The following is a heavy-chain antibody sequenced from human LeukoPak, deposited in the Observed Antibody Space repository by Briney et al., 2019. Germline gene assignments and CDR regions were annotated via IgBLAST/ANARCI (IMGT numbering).Heavy chain of an antibody. CDR3: ARWSPNDY. CDR2: ISSSSSYI. CDR1: GFTFDDYA. Sequence: GGSLRLSCAASGFTFDDYAMNWVRQAPGKGLEWVSSISSSSSYIYYADSVKGRFTISRDNAKNSLYLQMNSLRAEDTAVYYCARWSPNDYWGQGTLVTVSS. J-gene: IGHJ4*02. V-gene: IGHV3-21*01.